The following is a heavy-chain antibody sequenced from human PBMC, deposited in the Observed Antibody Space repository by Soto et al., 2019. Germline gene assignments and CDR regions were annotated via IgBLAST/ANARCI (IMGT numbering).Heavy chain of an antibody. D-gene: IGHD1-26*01. CDR1: GFTFRSYE. CDR2: ISSSGSTI. J-gene: IGHJ4*02. CDR3: ERGSGSPRRLDY. V-gene: IGHV3-48*03. Sequence: PGGSLRLSCAASGFTFRSYEMTWVRQAPGKGLEWVSYISSSGSTIKYADSVEGRFTISRDNAKNSLYLQMNSLRGEDTAVYYCERGSGSPRRLDYGGQGTLVTVS.